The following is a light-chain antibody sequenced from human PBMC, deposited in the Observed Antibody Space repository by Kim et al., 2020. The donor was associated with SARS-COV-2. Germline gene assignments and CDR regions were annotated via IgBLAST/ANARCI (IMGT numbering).Light chain of an antibody. CDR3: QTCSGAPWT. V-gene: IGKV1-27*01. Sequence: DIQMTQSPSSLSASVGDRVTITCRASQGISSNVAWYQQKPGKVPNLLVYDASALQSGVPTRFSGTGSGTDFTLTISSLQPEDGATYYCQTCSGAPWTFGQGTKVDIK. CDR1: QGISSN. J-gene: IGKJ1*01. CDR2: DAS.